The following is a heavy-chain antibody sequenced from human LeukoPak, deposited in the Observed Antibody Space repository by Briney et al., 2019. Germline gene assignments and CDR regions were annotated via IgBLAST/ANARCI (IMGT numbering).Heavy chain of an antibody. J-gene: IGHJ6*03. CDR3: ARDGDIGYCSSTSCYARVRPYYYYYMDV. Sequence: ASVKVSCKASGYTFTSYYMHWVRQAPGQGLEWMGIINPSGGSTSYAQKFQGRVTMTRDMSTSTVYMELSSLRSEDTAVYYCARDGDIGYCSSTSCYARVRPYYYYYMDVWGKGTTVTVSS. D-gene: IGHD2-2*01. CDR1: GYTFTSYY. CDR2: INPSGGST. V-gene: IGHV1-46*01.